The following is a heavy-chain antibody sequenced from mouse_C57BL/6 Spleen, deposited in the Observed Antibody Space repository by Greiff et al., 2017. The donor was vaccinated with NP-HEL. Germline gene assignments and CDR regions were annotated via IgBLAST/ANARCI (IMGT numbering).Heavy chain of an antibody. V-gene: IGHV1-50*01. CDR2: IDPSDSYT. CDR1: GYTFTSYW. CDR3: ASHYYGSSPFAY. D-gene: IGHD1-1*01. J-gene: IGHJ3*01. Sequence: VKLQQPGAELVKPGASVKLSCKASGYTFTSYWMQWVKQRPGQGLEWIGEIDPSDSYTNYNQKFKGKATLTVDTSSSTAYMQLSSLTSEDSAVYYCASHYYGSSPFAYWGQGTLVTVSA.